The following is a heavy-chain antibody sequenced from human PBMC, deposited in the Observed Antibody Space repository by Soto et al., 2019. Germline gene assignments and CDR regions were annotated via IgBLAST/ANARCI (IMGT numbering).Heavy chain of an antibody. D-gene: IGHD3-3*01. J-gene: IGHJ6*02. CDR1: GFTFSSYS. CDR3: ARDPAPVTIFGVVIAPTSYGMDV. Sequence: GGSLRLSCAASGFTFSSYSMNWVRQAPGKGLEWVSSISSSSSYIYYADSAKGRFTISRDNAKNSLYLQMNSLRAEDTAVYYCARDPAPVTIFGVVIAPTSYGMDVWGQGTTVTVSS. CDR2: ISSSSSYI. V-gene: IGHV3-21*01.